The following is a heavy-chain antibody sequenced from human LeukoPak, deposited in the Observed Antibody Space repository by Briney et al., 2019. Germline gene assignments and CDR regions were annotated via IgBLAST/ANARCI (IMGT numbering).Heavy chain of an antibody. J-gene: IGHJ3*02. CDR2: IYHSGST. V-gene: IGHV4-34*01. D-gene: IGHD6-19*01. CDR3: AIAYSSHDAFDI. Sequence: PSETLSLTCAVYGGSFSGYYWSWIRQPPGKGLEWIGEIYHSGSTNYNPSLKSRVTISVDKSKNQFSLKLSSVTAADTAVYYCAIAYSSHDAFDIWGQGTMVTVSS. CDR1: GGSFSGYY.